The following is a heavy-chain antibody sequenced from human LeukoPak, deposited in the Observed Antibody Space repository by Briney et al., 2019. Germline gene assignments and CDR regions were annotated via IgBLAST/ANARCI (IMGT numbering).Heavy chain of an antibody. J-gene: IGHJ5*01. CDR2: ITGSAESA. Sequence: PGGSLRLSCAASGFTFRRNAMTWVRQAPGKGLEWVPTITGSAESAYYADSVKGRFSISRDNSKNTLHLQLKSLRAEDTAVYYCAKDESSGYYYLDSWGQGTLVTVSS. CDR1: GFTFRRNA. V-gene: IGHV3-23*01. CDR3: AKDESSGYYYLDS. D-gene: IGHD3-22*01.